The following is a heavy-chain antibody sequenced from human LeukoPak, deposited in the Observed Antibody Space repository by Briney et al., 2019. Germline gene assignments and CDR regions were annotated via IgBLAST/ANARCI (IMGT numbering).Heavy chain of an antibody. D-gene: IGHD4-17*01. V-gene: IGHV4-30-2*01. J-gene: IGHJ4*02. Sequence: SQTLSLTCAVSGGSISSGGYSWSWIRQPSGKGLEWIGEINHSGSTNYNPSLKSRVTISVDTSKNQFSLKLSSVTAADTAVYYCARAWDSYGTYFDYWGQGTLVTVSS. CDR1: GGSISSGGYS. CDR3: ARAWDSYGTYFDY. CDR2: INHSGST.